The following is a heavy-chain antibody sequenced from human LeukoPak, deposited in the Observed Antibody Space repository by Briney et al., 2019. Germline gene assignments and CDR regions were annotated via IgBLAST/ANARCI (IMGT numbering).Heavy chain of an antibody. CDR3: AYSSGYYYPLGY. V-gene: IGHV1-18*01. CDR2: ISAYNGNT. Sequence: ASVKVSRKASGYTFTSYGISWVRQAPGQGLEWMGWISAYNGNTNYAQKLQGRVTMTTDTSTSTAYMELRSLRSDDTAVYYCAYSSGYYYPLGYWGQGTLVTVSS. J-gene: IGHJ4*02. CDR1: GYTFTSYG. D-gene: IGHD3-22*01.